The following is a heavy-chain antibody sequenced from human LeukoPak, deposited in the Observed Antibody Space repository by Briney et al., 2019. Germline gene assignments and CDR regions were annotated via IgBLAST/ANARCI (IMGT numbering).Heavy chain of an antibody. D-gene: IGHD1-26*01. J-gene: IGHJ4*02. CDR2: FDPEDGET. CDR1: GYTFTGYY. V-gene: IGHV1-24*01. CDR3: ATRKWELQGGFDY. Sequence: GASVKVSCKASGYTFTGYYMHWVRQAPGQGLEWMGGFDPEDGETIYAQKFQGRVTMTEDTSTDTAYMELSSLRSEDTAVYYCATRKWELQGGFDYWGQGTLVTVSS.